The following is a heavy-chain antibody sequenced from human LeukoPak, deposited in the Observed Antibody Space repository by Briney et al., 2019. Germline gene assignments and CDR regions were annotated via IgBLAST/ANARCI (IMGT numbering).Heavy chain of an antibody. V-gene: IGHV6-1*01. Sequence: SQTLSLTCAISGDIVSSNSAAWNWIRQTPSRGLEWLGRTYYRSKWYNDYAVSVKSRITINPDTSKNQFSLQLNSVTPEDTAVYYCARGGGKLYGMDVWGQGTTVTVSS. J-gene: IGHJ6*02. CDR1: GDIVSSNSAA. CDR2: TYYRSKWYN. CDR3: ARGGGKLYGMDV. D-gene: IGHD3-10*01.